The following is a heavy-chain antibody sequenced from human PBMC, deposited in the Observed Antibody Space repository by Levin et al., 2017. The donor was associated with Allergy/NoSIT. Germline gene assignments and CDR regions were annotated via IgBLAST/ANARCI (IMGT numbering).Heavy chain of an antibody. V-gene: IGHV4-38-2*01. J-gene: IGHJ4*02. CDR2: IYHSGST. CDR3: ARVGSYRGVINY. Sequence: PSQTLSLTCAVSGYSISSGYYWGWIRQPPGKGLEWIGSIYHSGSTYYNPSLKSRVTISVDTSKNQFSLKLSSVTAADTAVYYCARVGSYRGVINYWGQGTLVTVSS. D-gene: IGHD3-10*01. CDR1: GYSISSGYY.